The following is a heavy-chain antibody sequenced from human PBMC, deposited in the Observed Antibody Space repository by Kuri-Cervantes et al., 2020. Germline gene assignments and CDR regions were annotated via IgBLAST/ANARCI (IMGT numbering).Heavy chain of an antibody. CDR2: ISYDGSNK. D-gene: IGHD3-10*01. CDR1: GFTFSSYA. V-gene: IGHV3-30-3*01. J-gene: IGHJ3*02. CDR3: ARDSPLKITMVRGVHFGAFDI. Sequence: GESLKISCAASGFTFSSYAMHWVRQAPGKGLEWVAVISYDGSNKYYADSVKGRFTISRDNSKNTLYLQMNSLRAEDTAVYYCARDSPLKITMVRGVHFGAFDIWSQGTMVTVSS.